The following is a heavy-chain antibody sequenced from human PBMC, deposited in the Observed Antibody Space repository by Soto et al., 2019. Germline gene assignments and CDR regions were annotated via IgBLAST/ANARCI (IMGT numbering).Heavy chain of an antibody. Sequence: QVQLQQSGPGLVKPSQTLSLTCAISWYSVSSNIAAWNWIRKSPSRVLEWLGRTYYRSKWYNDYAVCVKSRITSNPDTSKNQFSLQLNSVTPEDTAVYYCGRYSGSYGFDYWGQGTLVTVSS. CDR3: GRYSGSYGFDY. D-gene: IGHD1-26*01. J-gene: IGHJ4*02. V-gene: IGHV6-1*01. CDR2: TYYRSKWYN. CDR1: WYSVSSNIAA.